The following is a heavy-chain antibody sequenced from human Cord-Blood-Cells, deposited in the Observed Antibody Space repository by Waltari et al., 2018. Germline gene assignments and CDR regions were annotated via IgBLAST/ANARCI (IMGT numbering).Heavy chain of an antibody. CDR2: IYYSGST. CDR1: GGSISSSSYY. J-gene: IGHJ4*02. D-gene: IGHD6-6*01. Sequence: QLQLQESGPGLVKPSETLSLTCTVSGGSISSSSYYWGWIRQPPGKGLEWIGSIYYSGSTYHNPALKSRVTISVDTSKNQFSLKLSSVTAADTAVYYCAIRVEYSSPFDYWGQGTLVTVSS. V-gene: IGHV4-39*01. CDR3: AIRVEYSSPFDY.